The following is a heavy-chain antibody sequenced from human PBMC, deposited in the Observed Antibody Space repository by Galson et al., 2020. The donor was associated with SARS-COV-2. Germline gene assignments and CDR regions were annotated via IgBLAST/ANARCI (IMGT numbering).Heavy chain of an antibody. CDR3: ARVDTAMVTSHYYYYGMDV. Sequence: SVKVSCKASGGTFSSYAISWVRQAPGQGLEWMGGIIPIFGTANYAQKFQGRVTITADESTSTAYMELSSLRSEDTAVYYCARVDTAMVTSHYYYYGMDVWGQGTTVTVSS. J-gene: IGHJ6*02. V-gene: IGHV1-69*13. CDR2: IIPIFGTA. D-gene: IGHD5-18*01. CDR1: GGTFSSYA.